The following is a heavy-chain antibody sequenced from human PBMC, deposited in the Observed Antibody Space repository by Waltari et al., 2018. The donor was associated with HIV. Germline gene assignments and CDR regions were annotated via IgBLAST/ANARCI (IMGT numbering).Heavy chain of an antibody. CDR1: NGSITSHNW. CDR2: MYHSGST. Sequence: QVQLQESGPGLVRPSGTLSLTCAVSNGSITSHNWWSWVRQPPGKGLEWLGEMYHSGSTNYNPSLRSRVTISIDKSKNQFSLKLSSVTAADTAVYYCARVVIGSGRQPAFDYWGQGILVTVSS. V-gene: IGHV4-4*02. D-gene: IGHD6-19*01. CDR3: ARVVIGSGRQPAFDY. J-gene: IGHJ4*02.